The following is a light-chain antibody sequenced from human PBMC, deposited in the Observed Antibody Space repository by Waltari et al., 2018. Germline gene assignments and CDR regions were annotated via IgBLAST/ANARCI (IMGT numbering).Light chain of an antibody. Sequence: QSALTQPRSVSGSPGQSVPISCSGTSSDVGNYHFVSWYQQHPGNAPKLLIYDVVKRPSGVPDRFSGSKSGNTASLTISGLQTEDEADYYCCSYAGSYTFVFGGGTQLTVL. V-gene: IGLV2-11*01. J-gene: IGLJ7*01. CDR2: DVV. CDR3: CSYAGSYTFV. CDR1: SSDVGNYHF.